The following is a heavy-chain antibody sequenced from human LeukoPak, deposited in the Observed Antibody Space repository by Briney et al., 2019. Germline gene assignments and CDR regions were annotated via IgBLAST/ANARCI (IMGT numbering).Heavy chain of an antibody. CDR2: INVYNGYT. CDR1: GYTFMSYA. Sequence: GASVKVSCKTSGYTFMSYAISWVRQAPGQGLERMGWINVYNGYTNYARNFQGRVTMTTDTSTSTAYMEVRSLRSDDTAVYYCARVECSSTTCYDDYWGQGTLVIVSS. V-gene: IGHV1-18*01. D-gene: IGHD2-2*01. CDR3: ARVECSSTTCYDDY. J-gene: IGHJ4*02.